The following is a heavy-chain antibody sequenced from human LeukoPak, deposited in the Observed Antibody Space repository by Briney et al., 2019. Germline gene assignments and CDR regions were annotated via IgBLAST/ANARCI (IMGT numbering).Heavy chain of an antibody. CDR1: EYTFTDYY. V-gene: IGHV1-69-2*01. Sequence: ASVKVSCKVSEYTFTDYYMHWVQQAPGKGLEWMGLVDPEDGEVTYAERFQGRVTITADTSTDTAYMELSSLRSEDTAVYYCATLTTMTPNIGYWGQGTLVTVSS. CDR2: VDPEDGEV. CDR3: ATLTTMTPNIGY. J-gene: IGHJ4*02. D-gene: IGHD4-17*01.